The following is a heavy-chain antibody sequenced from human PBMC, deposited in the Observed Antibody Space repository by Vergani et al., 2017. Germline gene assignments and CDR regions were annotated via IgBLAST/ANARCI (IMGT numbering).Heavy chain of an antibody. CDR2: IYHSGST. CDR3: ARQYVWGSYRYFDY. Sequence: QVQLQESGPGLVKPSETLSLTCAVSGYSISSGYYWGWIRQPPGKGLEWIGSIYHSGSTYYNPSLKSRVIISVDTSKNQFSLKLSSVTAADTAVYYCARQYVWGSYRYFDYWGQGTLVTVSS. V-gene: IGHV4-38-2*01. CDR1: GYSISSGYY. D-gene: IGHD3-16*02. J-gene: IGHJ4*02.